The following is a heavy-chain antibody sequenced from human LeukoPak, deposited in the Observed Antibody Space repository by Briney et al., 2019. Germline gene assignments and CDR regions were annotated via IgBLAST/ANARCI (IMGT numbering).Heavy chain of an antibody. Sequence: GGSLRLSCAASGLRFSGSPMHWVRQASGKGLEWVGQIKSHSYATAYAASVKGRFTISRDDSKNTAYLQMNSLKTEDTAMYYCTPFHCSLISCPWGQGTLVTVSS. CDR1: GLRFSGSP. J-gene: IGHJ5*02. CDR3: TPFHCSLISCP. D-gene: IGHD2-15*01. CDR2: IKSHSYAT. V-gene: IGHV3-73*01.